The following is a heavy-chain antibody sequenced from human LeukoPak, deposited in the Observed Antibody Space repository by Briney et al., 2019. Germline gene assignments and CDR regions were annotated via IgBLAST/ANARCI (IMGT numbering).Heavy chain of an antibody. Sequence: GGSLRLSCAASGFTFSSYGMHWVRQAPGMGLEWVAVISYDGSNKYYADSVKGRFTISRDNSKNTLYLQMNSLRAEDTAVYYCAKPSGSGSYWGQGTLVTVSS. CDR1: GFTFSSYG. V-gene: IGHV3-30*18. CDR3: AKPSGSGSY. CDR2: ISYDGSNK. J-gene: IGHJ4*02. D-gene: IGHD3-10*01.